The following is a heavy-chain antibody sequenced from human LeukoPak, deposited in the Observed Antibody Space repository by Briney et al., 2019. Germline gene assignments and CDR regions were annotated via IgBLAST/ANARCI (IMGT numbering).Heavy chain of an antibody. CDR3: ARRRLIRGVIRGDFDY. CDR1: GGSISSSSYD. D-gene: IGHD3-10*01. V-gene: IGHV4-39*07. J-gene: IGHJ4*02. Sequence: SETLSLTCTVSGGSISSSSYDWGWIRQPPGKGLEWIGSIYYSGSTYYNPSLKSRVTISVDTSKNQFSLKLSSVTAADTAVYYCARRRLIRGVIRGDFDYWGQGTLVTVSS. CDR2: IYYSGST.